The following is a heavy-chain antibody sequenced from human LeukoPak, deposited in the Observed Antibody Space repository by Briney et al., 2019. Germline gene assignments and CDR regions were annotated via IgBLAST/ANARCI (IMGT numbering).Heavy chain of an antibody. D-gene: IGHD5-24*01. J-gene: IGHJ4*02. V-gene: IGHV3-23*01. CDR1: GFTFDTYA. CDR3: AKINSRDGYDYDSFDY. Sequence: GGSLRLSCAASGFTFDTYAMTWVRQAPGKGLEWVSSISGKTGTTYYADSVKGRSTISRDSSKTTLYLQMNSLRAEDTAVYYCAKINSRDGYDYDSFDYWGQGTLVTVSS. CDR2: ISGKTGTT.